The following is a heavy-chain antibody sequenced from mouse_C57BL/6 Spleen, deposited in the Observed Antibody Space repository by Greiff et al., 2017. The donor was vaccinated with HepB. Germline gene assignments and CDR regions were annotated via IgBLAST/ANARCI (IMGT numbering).Heavy chain of an antibody. J-gene: IGHJ3*01. CDR2: IYPGSGST. Sequence: VQLQQSGAELVKPGASVKMSCKASGYTFTSYWITWVKQRPGQGLEWIGDIYPGSGSTNYNEKFKSKATLTVDTSSSTAYMQLSSLTSEDSAVYYCAIYYGYDGGLAYWGQGTLVTVSA. D-gene: IGHD2-2*01. CDR1: GYTFTSYW. CDR3: AIYYGYDGGLAY. V-gene: IGHV1-55*01.